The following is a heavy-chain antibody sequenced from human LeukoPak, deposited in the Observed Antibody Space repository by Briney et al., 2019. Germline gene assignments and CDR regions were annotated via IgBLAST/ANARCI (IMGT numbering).Heavy chain of an antibody. V-gene: IGHV3-48*03. CDR2: ISSSGSTI. CDR3: AKYIFSYGSGSYLAH. D-gene: IGHD3-10*01. Sequence: PGGSLRLSCAASGFTFSSYEMNWVRQAPGKGLEWVSYISSSGSTIYYADSVKGRFIISRDNSKNTLYLQMNSLRAEDTAIYYCAKYIFSYGSGSYLAHWGQGNLVTVSS. J-gene: IGHJ4*02. CDR1: GFTFSSYE.